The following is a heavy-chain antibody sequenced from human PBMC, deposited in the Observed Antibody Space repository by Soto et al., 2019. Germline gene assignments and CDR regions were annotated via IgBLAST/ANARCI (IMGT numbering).Heavy chain of an antibody. J-gene: IGHJ4*02. CDR3: ARDQSSGWFFYYFDY. CDR2: ITGSGGDT. CDR1: GFTFSSYA. D-gene: IGHD6-19*01. V-gene: IGHV3-23*01. Sequence: GGSLRLSCAASGFTFSSYAMSWVRQAPGKGLEWVSAITGSGGDTYYADSVKGRFTISRDNSKNTLYLQMNSLRAEDTAVYYCARDQSSGWFFYYFDYWGQGTLVTVSS.